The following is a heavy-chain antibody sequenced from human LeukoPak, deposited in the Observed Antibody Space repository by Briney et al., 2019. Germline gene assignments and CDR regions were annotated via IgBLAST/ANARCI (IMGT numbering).Heavy chain of an antibody. J-gene: IGHJ4*02. Sequence: RALMKVSCKASGYTFTNFDIDWVRQATGQGLEWMGWMNPNTGNAGYAQKFQDRVTITWDASISTAYMDLSSLRSEDTAVYYCARVGYSNSYDYWGQGTQVTVSS. V-gene: IGHV1-8*01. CDR2: MNPNTGNA. CDR3: ARVGYSNSYDY. CDR1: GYTFTNFD. D-gene: IGHD1-26*01.